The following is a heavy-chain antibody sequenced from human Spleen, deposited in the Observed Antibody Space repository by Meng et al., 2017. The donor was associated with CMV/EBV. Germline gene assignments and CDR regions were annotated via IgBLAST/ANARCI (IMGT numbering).Heavy chain of an antibody. V-gene: IGHV3-30*04. Sequence: GGSLRLSCAASGFTFSNYAMYWVRQAPGKGLEWVAIISYNGRDKYYADSVKGRFTIFRDNSKNTLYLQMNSLRPEDTAVYHCAKVDGSTYACDHWGQGTLVTVSS. J-gene: IGHJ4*02. D-gene: IGHD2-2*01. CDR1: GFTFSNYA. CDR3: AKVDGSTYACDH. CDR2: ISYNGRDK.